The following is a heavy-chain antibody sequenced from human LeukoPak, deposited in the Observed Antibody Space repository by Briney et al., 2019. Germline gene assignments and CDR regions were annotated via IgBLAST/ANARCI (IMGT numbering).Heavy chain of an antibody. CDR1: GFTFSSYA. Sequence: GGSLRLSCAASGFTFSSYAMHWVRQAPGKGLEYVSAISSNGGSTYYANSVKGRFTISRDNSKNALYLQMGSLRAEDMAVYYCARGYDFWSGYWSHSDYWGQGTLVTVSP. D-gene: IGHD3-3*01. CDR2: ISSNGGST. V-gene: IGHV3-64*01. J-gene: IGHJ4*02. CDR3: ARGYDFWSGYWSHSDY.